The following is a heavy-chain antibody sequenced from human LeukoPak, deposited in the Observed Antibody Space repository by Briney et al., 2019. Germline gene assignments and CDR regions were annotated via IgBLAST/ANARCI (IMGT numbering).Heavy chain of an antibody. Sequence: GGSLRLSCAASGFTFSTYTMSWVRQAPGKGLEWVSAISGSGGNTYYADSVKGRFTISRDNSKNTLYLQMDSLRADDTAVYYCAKAVFSRTSYFDYWGQGTLVTASS. V-gene: IGHV3-23*01. J-gene: IGHJ4*02. CDR2: ISGSGGNT. D-gene: IGHD3-3*02. CDR1: GFTFSTYT. CDR3: AKAVFSRTSYFDY.